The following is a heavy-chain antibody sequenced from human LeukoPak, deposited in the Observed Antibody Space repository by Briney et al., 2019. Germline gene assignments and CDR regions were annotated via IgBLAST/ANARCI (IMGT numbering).Heavy chain of an antibody. J-gene: IGHJ4*02. V-gene: IGHV3-23*01. Sequence: PGGSLRLSWAASGFTFTNYAMSWFGQPPGKGLEWVPGIIGGGGSTDYADSVKGRFTISRDNSKNTLYLQMHSLRPEDTAVYYCAKRDFFETSGYFYEYYFDRWGQGTLVTVSS. CDR1: GFTFTNYA. CDR3: AKRDFFETSGYFYEYYFDR. D-gene: IGHD3-22*01. CDR2: IIGGGGST.